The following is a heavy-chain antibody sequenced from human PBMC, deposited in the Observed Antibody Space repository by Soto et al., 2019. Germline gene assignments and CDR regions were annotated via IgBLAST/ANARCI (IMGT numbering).Heavy chain of an antibody. V-gene: IGHV1-2*04. Sequence: ASVKVSCKASGYTFTGYYMHWVRQAPGQGLEWMGWINPNSGGTNYAQKFQGWVTMTRDTSISTAYMELSRLRSDDTAVYYCARGPVLRTGNTDYMDVWGKGTTVTVSS. D-gene: IGHD1-7*01. CDR3: ARGPVLRTGNTDYMDV. CDR1: GYTFTGYY. J-gene: IGHJ6*03. CDR2: INPNSGGT.